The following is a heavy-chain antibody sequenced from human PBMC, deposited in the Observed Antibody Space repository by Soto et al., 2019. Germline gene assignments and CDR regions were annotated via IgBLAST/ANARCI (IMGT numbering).Heavy chain of an antibody. CDR3: ARDRAPMVRGRETDY. Sequence: QVQLVESGGGVVQPGRSLRLSCAASGFTFRSYGMHWVRQAPGKGLEWVAVMWHDGSYRYYGDSVKGRFTISRDTYENTLYLQMTSLRAEDTALYYCARDRAPMVRGRETDYWGQGTMVTVSP. CDR2: MWHDGSYR. CDR1: GFTFRSYG. V-gene: IGHV3-33*01. D-gene: IGHD3-10*01. J-gene: IGHJ4*02.